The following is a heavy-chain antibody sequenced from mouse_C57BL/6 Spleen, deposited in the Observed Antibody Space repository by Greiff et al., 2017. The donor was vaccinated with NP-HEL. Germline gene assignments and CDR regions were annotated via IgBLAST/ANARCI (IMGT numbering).Heavy chain of an antibody. CDR1: GFTFSSYA. CDR2: ISDGGSYT. CDR3: ARELTWYFDV. Sequence: EVKLQESGGGLVKPGGSLKLSCAASGFTFSSYAMSWVRQTPEKRLEWVATISDGGSYTYYPDNVKGRFTISRDNAKNNLYLQMSHLKSEDTAMYYCARELTWYFDVWGTGTTVTVSS. J-gene: IGHJ1*03. V-gene: IGHV5-4*01.